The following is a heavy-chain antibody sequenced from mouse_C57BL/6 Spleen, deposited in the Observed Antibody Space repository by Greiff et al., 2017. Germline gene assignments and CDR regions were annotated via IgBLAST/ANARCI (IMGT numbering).Heavy chain of an antibody. CDR1: GFTFSDYG. CDR3: ARRDYYGTYFDY. D-gene: IGHD1-1*01. Sequence: EVKLVESGGGLVKPGGSLKLSCAASGFTFSDYGMHWVRQAPEKGLEWVAYISRGSSTIYYADTVKGRFTISRDNAKNTLFLQMTSLRSEDTAMYYCARRDYYGTYFDYWGQGTTLTVSS. CDR2: ISRGSSTI. J-gene: IGHJ2*01. V-gene: IGHV5-17*01.